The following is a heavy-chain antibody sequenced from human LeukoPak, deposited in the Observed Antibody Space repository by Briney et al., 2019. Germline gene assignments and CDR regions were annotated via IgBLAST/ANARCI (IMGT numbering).Heavy chain of an antibody. CDR2: IYRSVTT. CDR1: GYSISNGYY. J-gene: IGHJ6*04. D-gene: IGHD3/OR15-3a*01. Sequence: SETLSLTCAASGYSISNGYYWGWIRQPPGKGLEWIESIYRSVTTYYSPSLKSRVAISTDTPKNQYSLKLTSVTAADTAVYYCARGSNYYYSMDVWGKGTTVTVSS. V-gene: IGHV4-38-2*01. CDR3: ARGSNYYYSMDV.